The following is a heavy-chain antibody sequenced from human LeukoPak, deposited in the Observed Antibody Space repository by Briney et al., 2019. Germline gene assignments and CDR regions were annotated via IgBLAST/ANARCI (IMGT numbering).Heavy chain of an antibody. CDR1: GFSFSNYA. V-gene: IGHV3-23*01. J-gene: IGHJ4*02. Sequence: PGGSLRLSCAASGFSFSNYAMTWVRQALGKGLEWVSAMSDSGNKIHYADSVKGRFTISRDNSKNTLYLQMNRLRAEDTAIYYCAQDWKCAYWGQGTLVTVSS. CDR2: MSDSGNKI. CDR3: AQDWKCAY. D-gene: IGHD1-1*01.